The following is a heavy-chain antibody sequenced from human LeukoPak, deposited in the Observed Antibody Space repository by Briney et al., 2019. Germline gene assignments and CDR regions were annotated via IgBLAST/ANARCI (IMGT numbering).Heavy chain of an antibody. J-gene: IGHJ3*02. D-gene: IGHD3-9*01. CDR3: ARDLDILTGYSHDAFDI. Sequence: ASVKVSCKASGYTFTSYGISWVRQAPGQGLEWMGWISAYNGNTNYAQKLQGRVTITADKSTSTAYMELSSLRSEDTAVYYCARDLDILTGYSHDAFDIWGQGTMVTVSS. CDR1: GYTFTSYG. V-gene: IGHV1-18*01. CDR2: ISAYNGNT.